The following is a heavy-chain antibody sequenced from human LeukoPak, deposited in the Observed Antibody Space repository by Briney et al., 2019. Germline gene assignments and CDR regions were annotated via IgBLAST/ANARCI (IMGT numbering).Heavy chain of an antibody. Sequence: PGGSLRLSCAASGFTFSSYWMHWVRQAPGKGLVWVSRINSDGSSTRYADSVKGRFTISRDNAKNTLYLQMNSLRAEDTAVYYCAKVSFDYDSSGYYHPTFDYWGQGTLVTVSS. CDR3: AKVSFDYDSSGYYHPTFDY. D-gene: IGHD3-22*01. CDR1: GFTFSSYW. V-gene: IGHV3-74*01. CDR2: INSDGSST. J-gene: IGHJ4*02.